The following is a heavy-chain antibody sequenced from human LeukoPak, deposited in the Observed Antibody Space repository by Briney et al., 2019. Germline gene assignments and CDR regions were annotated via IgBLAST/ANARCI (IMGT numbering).Heavy chain of an antibody. V-gene: IGHV1-58*01. CDR1: GFTFTSSA. Sequence: GTSVKVSCKASGFTFTSSAVQWVRQARGQRLEWIGWIVVGSGNTNYAQKFQERVTITRDMSTSTVYMELSSLRSEDTAVHYCAAEGRPTVVTFRKGAVDLWGQGTMVTVSS. CDR2: IVVGSGNT. D-gene: IGHD4-23*01. CDR3: AAEGRPTVVTFRKGAVDL. J-gene: IGHJ3*01.